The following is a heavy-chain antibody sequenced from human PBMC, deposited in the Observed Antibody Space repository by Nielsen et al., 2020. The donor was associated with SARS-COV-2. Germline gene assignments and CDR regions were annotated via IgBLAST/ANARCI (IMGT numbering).Heavy chain of an antibody. J-gene: IGHJ6*02. CDR3: ASFPNDYYYYGMDV. CDR1: GGSISSSSYY. V-gene: IGHV4-39*01. CDR2: IYYSGST. Sequence: SETLSLTCTVSGGSISSSSYYWGWIRQPPGKGLEWIGSIYYSGSTYYNQSLKSRVTISVDTSKNQFSLKLSSVTAADTAVYYCASFPNDYYYYGMDVWGQGTTVTVSS.